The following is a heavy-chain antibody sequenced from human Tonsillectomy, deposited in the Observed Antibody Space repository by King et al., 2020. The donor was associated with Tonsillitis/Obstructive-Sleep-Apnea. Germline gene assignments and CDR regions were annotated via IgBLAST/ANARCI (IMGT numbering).Heavy chain of an antibody. Sequence: VQLQQWGAGLLKPSETLSLTCAVYGGSFSGYYWSWIRQPPGKGLEWIGEINHSGSTNYNPSLKSRVTISVDTSKNQFSLKLSSATAADTAVYYCARYTDEDSGSYYFDYWGQGTLVTVSS. V-gene: IGHV4-34*01. CDR2: INHSGST. CDR3: ARYTDEDSGSYYFDY. D-gene: IGHD1-26*01. CDR1: GGSFSGYY. J-gene: IGHJ4*02.